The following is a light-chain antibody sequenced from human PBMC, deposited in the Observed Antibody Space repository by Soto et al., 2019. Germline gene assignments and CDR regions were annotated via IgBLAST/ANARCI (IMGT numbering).Light chain of an antibody. CDR3: QQYETFSGT. CDR2: DAS. V-gene: IGKV1-5*01. CDR1: QSVSGW. Sequence: DMPRNQSPSTLSAPVGDTVTVTCRASQSVSGWLAWYQQKPGEAPKLLIYDASALPRGVPSRFSGSGSGTKFTLTIASLQPDDFATYYCQQYETFSGTFGPGTKVDIK. J-gene: IGKJ1*01.